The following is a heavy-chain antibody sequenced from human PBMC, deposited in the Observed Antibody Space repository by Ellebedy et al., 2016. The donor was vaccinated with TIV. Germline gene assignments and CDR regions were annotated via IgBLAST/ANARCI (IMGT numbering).Heavy chain of an antibody. J-gene: IGHJ3*02. D-gene: IGHD3-10*01. CDR3: VRDRGRPDAFDI. Sequence: PGGSLRLSCAAPGFSGYWMHWVRQAPGKGLVWVSHINVDGSSTSYADSVKGRFTMSRDKNTLYLQMNSLRAEDTAVYYCVRDRGRPDAFDIWGQGTTVTVSS. V-gene: IGHV3-74*01. CDR1: GFSGYW. CDR2: INVDGSST.